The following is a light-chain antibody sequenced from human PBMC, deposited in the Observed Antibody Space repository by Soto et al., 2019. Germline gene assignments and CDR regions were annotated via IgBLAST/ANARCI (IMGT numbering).Light chain of an antibody. CDR3: HHYGSSMWS. CDR1: QSVHNY. J-gene: IGKJ1*01. Sequence: EVVLTQSPATLSLSPGDRAALSCKASQSVHNYLAWYQQKPGQAPRLLMYGASSRATGIPDRFSGSVSGKDFNLNISRVEPEDSAVYYCHHYGSSMWSFGQGTKVDIK. CDR2: GAS. V-gene: IGKV3-20*01.